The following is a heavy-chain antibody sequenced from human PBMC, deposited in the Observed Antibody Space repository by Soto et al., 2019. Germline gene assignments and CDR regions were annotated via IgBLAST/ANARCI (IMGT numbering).Heavy chain of an antibody. CDR1: GGTFSSYA. J-gene: IGHJ5*02. CDR2: IIPIFGTA. CDR3: ACRITMLCGHYNLFDP. Sequence: QVQLVQSGAEVKKPGSSVKVSCKASGGTFSSYAISWVRQAPGQGLEWMGGIIPIFGTANYAQKFQGRVTITADESTSTAYMELGSLRSEDTAVYSCACRITMLCGHYNLFDPWGKVTLVTVSS. V-gene: IGHV1-69*12. D-gene: IGHD3-10*02.